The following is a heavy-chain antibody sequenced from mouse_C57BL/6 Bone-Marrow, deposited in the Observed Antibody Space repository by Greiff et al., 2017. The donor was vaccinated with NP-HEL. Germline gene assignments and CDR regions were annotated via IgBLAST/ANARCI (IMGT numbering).Heavy chain of an antibody. V-gene: IGHV1-19*01. CDR1: GYTFTDYY. J-gene: IGHJ4*01. D-gene: IGHD2-4*01. Sequence: EVKLQQSGPVLVKPGASVKMSCKASGYTFTDYYMNWVKQSHGKSLEWIGVINPYNGGTSYNQKFKGKATLTVDKSSITAYMELNSLTSEDSAVYYCLHDYDCPMDYWGQGTSVTVSS. CDR3: LHDYDCPMDY. CDR2: INPYNGGT.